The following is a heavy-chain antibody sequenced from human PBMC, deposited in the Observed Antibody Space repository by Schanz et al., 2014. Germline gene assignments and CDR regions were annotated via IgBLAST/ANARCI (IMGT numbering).Heavy chain of an antibody. Sequence: QVQLEQSGAEVKKPGSSVKVSCKASGGTFSSFGINWVRQAPGQGLEWLGWMNPNSGNPGFAQKFRGRVTMTRNTSMSTAYIELHILTSEDTAVYYCARGRTFDYWGQGTLVTVSS. J-gene: IGHJ4*02. V-gene: IGHV1-8*01. CDR3: ARGRTFDY. CDR1: GGTFSSFG. CDR2: MNPNSGNP.